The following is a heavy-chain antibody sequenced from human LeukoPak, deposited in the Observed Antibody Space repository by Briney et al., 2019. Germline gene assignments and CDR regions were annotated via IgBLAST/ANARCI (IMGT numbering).Heavy chain of an antibody. D-gene: IGHD3-3*01. V-gene: IGHV3-7*01. CDR1: GFTFSTYW. CDR3: AKVAFWSGYNVDY. Sequence: GGSLTLSCAASGFTFSTYWMSWVRQAPGKGLEWVANIKEDGSEKYYVDSVKGRFTISRDNAKNSLYLQMNSLRAEDTAVYYCAKVAFWSGYNVDYWGQGTLVTVSS. CDR2: IKEDGSEK. J-gene: IGHJ4*02.